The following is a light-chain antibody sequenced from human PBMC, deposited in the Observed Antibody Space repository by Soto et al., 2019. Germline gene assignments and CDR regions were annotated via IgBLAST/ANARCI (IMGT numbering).Light chain of an antibody. J-gene: IGKJ5*01. CDR3: QQNYSPPPVT. CDR2: AAS. V-gene: IGKV1-39*01. Sequence: IEMSQSRSSLSASVGDRVTITCRASQSVARFLNWYQQKPGKAPKLLIFAASSLQSGVPSRFSGSGSGTHFTLTINSLQPEDFATYYCQQNYSPPPVTFGQGTRLEIK. CDR1: QSVARF.